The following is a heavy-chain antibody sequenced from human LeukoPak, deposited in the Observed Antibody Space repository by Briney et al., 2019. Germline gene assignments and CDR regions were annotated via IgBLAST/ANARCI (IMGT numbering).Heavy chain of an antibody. D-gene: IGHD3-10*01. CDR3: ARYATSGSYYKGPRPGYGMDV. J-gene: IGHJ6*02. CDR1: GFTVSSTY. V-gene: IGHV3-48*04. Sequence: PGGSLRLSCAGSGFTVSSTYMSWVRQAPGKGLEWVSYISSSSSTIYYADSVKGRFTISRDNAKNSLYLQMNSLRAEDTAVYYCARYATSGSYYKGPRPGYGMDVWGQGTTVTVSS. CDR2: ISSSSSTI.